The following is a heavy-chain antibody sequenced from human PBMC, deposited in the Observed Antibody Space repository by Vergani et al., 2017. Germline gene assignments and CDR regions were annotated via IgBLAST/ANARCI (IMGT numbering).Heavy chain of an antibody. V-gene: IGHV3-30*18. CDR3: AKVPGSTKTYFDY. CDR2: ISYDGSYK. Sequence: VQLLESGGGLVQPGGSLRLSCAASGFTFSTYDMHWVRQAPGKGLEWVAVISYDGSYKYYADSVKDRFTISRDNSKNTLYLQMNSLRAEDTAVYYCAKVPGSTKTYFDYWGQGTLVTVSS. J-gene: IGHJ4*02. CDR1: GFTFSTYD. D-gene: IGHD2-2*01.